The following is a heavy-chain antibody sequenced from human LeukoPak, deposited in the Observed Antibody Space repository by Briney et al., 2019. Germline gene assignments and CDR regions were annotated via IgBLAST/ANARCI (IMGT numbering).Heavy chain of an antibody. V-gene: IGHV3-11*03. Sequence: GGSLRLSCAASGFTFTDYYMTWIRQAPGKGLEWVSYISSSSSDTNYADSVKGRFTISRDNARNSLYLQMNSLRAEDTAVYYCVSGYSGSLTGYWGQGTLVTVSS. CDR2: ISSSSSDT. J-gene: IGHJ4*02. CDR3: VSGYSGSLTGY. CDR1: GFTFTDYY. D-gene: IGHD2-2*03.